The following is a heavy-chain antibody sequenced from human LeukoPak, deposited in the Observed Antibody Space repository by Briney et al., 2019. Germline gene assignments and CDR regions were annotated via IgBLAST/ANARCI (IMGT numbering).Heavy chain of an antibody. D-gene: IGHD6-13*01. J-gene: IGHJ4*02. CDR2: ISYDGSNK. CDR1: GFTFSSYA. V-gene: IGHV3-30-3*01. CDR3: ARDLGIAAAGTGGDY. Sequence: PGGSLRLSCAASGFTFSSYAMHWVRQAPGKGLEWVAVISYDGSNKYYADSVKGRFTISRDNSKNTLYLQMNSLRAEDTAVYYCARDLGIAAAGTGGDYWGQGTLVTVSS.